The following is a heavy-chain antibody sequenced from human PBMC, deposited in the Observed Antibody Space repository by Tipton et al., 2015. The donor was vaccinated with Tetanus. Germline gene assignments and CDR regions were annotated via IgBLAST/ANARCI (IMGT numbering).Heavy chain of an antibody. V-gene: IGHV4-30-2*01. CDR3: ARGQLRGIVVAVFVY. D-gene: IGHD2-15*01. J-gene: IGHJ4*02. Sequence: RSLRLSCDVSGASISSAAWTWIRQPPGKGLEWIGYVYHTGSTYYKPSLKSRVTMSVDRSKNQFSLNLNSVTAADTAVYYCARGQLRGIVVAVFVYWGQGTLVSVSS. CDR1: GASISSAA. CDR2: VYHTGST.